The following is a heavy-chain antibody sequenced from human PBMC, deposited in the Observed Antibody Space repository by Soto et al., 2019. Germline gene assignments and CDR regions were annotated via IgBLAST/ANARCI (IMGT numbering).Heavy chain of an antibody. CDR1: GFTFDDYA. D-gene: IGHD1-26*01. CDR3: AKDKWELSYYFDH. CDR2: ISWNSGRI. V-gene: IGHV3-9*01. J-gene: IGHJ4*02. Sequence: EVQLVESGGGLVQPGRSLRLSCAASGFTFDDYAMHWVRQAPGKGLEWVSIISWNSGRIGYADSVKGRFTISRDNAKNSLYLQMNSLAAEDTALYYCAKDKWELSYYFDHWGQGTLVTVSS.